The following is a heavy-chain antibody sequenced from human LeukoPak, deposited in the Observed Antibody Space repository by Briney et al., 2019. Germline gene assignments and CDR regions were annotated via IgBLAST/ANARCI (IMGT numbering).Heavy chain of an antibody. CDR2: INPNSGGT. CDR3: ARDNSGDNGLHFDY. J-gene: IGHJ4*02. CDR1: GYTFTGYY. V-gene: IGHV1-2*06. D-gene: IGHD2-8*01. Sequence: GESLKISCKGSGYTFTGYYMHWVRQAPGQGLEWMGRINPNSGGTNYAQKFQGRVTMTRDTSISTAYMELSRLRSDDTAVYYCARDNSGDNGLHFDYWGQGTLVTVSS.